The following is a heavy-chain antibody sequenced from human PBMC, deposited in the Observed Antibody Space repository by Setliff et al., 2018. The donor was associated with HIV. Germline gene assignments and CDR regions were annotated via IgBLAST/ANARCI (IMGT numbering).Heavy chain of an antibody. D-gene: IGHD3-10*01. CDR1: GYTFTSYD. CDR3: ARGLGSGSYYNYYYYYMDV. CDR2: MNPNSGNT. V-gene: IGHV1-8*03. Sequence: ASVKVSCRASGYTFTSYDINWVRQATGQGLEWMGWMNPNSGNTGYAQKFQGRVTITRNTFTSTAYMELSSLRSEDTAVYYCARGLGSGSYYNYYYYYMDVWGKGTTVTVSS. J-gene: IGHJ6*03.